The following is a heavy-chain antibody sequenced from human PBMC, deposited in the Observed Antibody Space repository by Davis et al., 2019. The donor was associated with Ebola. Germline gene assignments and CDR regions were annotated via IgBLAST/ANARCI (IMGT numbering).Heavy chain of an antibody. CDR3: ARITKRYYYYGMDV. D-gene: IGHD5-24*01. V-gene: IGHV3-9*01. Sequence: SLKISCAASGFTFDDYAMHWVRQAPGKGLEWVSGISWNSGSIGYADSVKGRFTISRDNAKNSLYLQMNSLRAEDTAVYYCARITKRYYYYGMDVWGQGTTVTVSS. CDR1: GFTFDDYA. CDR2: ISWNSGSI. J-gene: IGHJ6*02.